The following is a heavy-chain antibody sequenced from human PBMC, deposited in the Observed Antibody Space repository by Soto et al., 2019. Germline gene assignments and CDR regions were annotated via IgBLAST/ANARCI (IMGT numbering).Heavy chain of an antibody. CDR3: ARDPGTLGYYV. Sequence: VQLVQSGAAVKKPGASVKVSCKTSGYTFTTYGITRVRQAPGQGLEWMGWISGHTCNTYYAQILKGRVTMTTDTSTRTAYMELRYLRSNDTAVYYCARDPGTLGYYVWGQGTPVTVSS. J-gene: IGHJ6*02. D-gene: IGHD1-7*01. CDR1: GYTFTTYG. CDR2: ISGHTCNT. V-gene: IGHV1-18*04.